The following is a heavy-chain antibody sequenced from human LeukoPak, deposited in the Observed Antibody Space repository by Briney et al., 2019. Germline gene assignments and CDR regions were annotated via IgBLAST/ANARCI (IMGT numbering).Heavy chain of an antibody. CDR1: GGSISSYY. J-gene: IGHJ5*02. V-gene: IGHV4-59*08. Sequence: PSETLSLTCTVSGGSISSYYWSWIRQPPGKGLEWIGYIYYSGSTYYNPSLKSRVTISVDTSKNQFSLKLSSVTAADTAVYYCARRRIVATIYRVGWFDPWGQGTLVTVSS. CDR2: IYYSGST. CDR3: ARRRIVATIYRVGWFDP. D-gene: IGHD5-12*01.